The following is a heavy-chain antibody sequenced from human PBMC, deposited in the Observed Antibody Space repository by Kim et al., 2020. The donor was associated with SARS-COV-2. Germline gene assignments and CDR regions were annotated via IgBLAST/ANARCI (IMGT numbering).Heavy chain of an antibody. CDR2: IIPIFGTA. J-gene: IGHJ4*02. D-gene: IGHD3-16*01. CDR1: GGTFSNYA. V-gene: IGHV1-69*13. Sequence: SVKVSCKASGGTFSNYAISWVRQAPGQGLEWMGGIIPIFGTANYAQKFQGRVTITADESTSTAYMELSSLRSEDTAVYYCASGGLGIHFDYWGQGTLVTASS. CDR3: ASGGLGIHFDY.